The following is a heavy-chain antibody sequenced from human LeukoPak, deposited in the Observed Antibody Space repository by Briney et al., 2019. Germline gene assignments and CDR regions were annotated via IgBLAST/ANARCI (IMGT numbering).Heavy chain of an antibody. CDR1: GFTFSSYA. Sequence: AGTLRLSCAASGFTFSSYAMSWVRQAPGKGLEWVGAISGSGGSTYYPDSVKGRITISSDNSKNTLYLQMNSLTAEATDVYSCAKDNDYGDYGGDYWGQGTLVAVSS. V-gene: IGHV3-23*01. D-gene: IGHD4-17*01. J-gene: IGHJ4*02. CDR3: AKDNDYGDYGGDY. CDR2: ISGSGGST.